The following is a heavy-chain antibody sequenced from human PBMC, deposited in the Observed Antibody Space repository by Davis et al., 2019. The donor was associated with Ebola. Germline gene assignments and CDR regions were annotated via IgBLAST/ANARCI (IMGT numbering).Heavy chain of an antibody. CDR3: ARHVRGVTTDWFDP. D-gene: IGHD3-10*02. CDR1: GYTFSNYA. V-gene: IGHV1-3*01. J-gene: IGHJ5*02. CDR2: INAGNGNT. Sequence: AASVKVSCKASGYTFSNYAIHWVRQAPGQRLEWMGWINAGNGNTKYSQKLQARVTITRDTSASTVYMELSSLRSEDTAVYYCARHVRGVTTDWFDPWGQGTLVTVSS.